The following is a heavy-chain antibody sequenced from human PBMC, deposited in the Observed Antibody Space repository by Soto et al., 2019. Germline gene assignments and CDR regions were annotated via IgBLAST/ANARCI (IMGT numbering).Heavy chain of an antibody. V-gene: IGHV1-3*01. CDR1: GYTFTSYA. D-gene: IGHD2-21*02. J-gene: IGHJ4*02. CDR2: INAGNGNT. CDR3: ARGGAYCGGDCYTGPDY. Sequence: ASVKVSCKASGYTFTSYAMHWVRQAPGQRLEWMGWINAGNGNTKYSQKFQGRVTITRDTSASTVYMELSSLRSEDTAVYYCARGGAYCGGDCYTGPDYWGQGTLVTVSS.